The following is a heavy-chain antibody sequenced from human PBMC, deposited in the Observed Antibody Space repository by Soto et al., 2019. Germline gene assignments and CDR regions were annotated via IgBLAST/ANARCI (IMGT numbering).Heavy chain of an antibody. CDR1: GCSISSSIYY. CDR3: ARVGVFQNGYFFDY. Sequence: SETLSPTCPVSGCSISSSIYYWGWIRQPPGKGLEWIATIYDIGSTYYNPSLKSRVTISVDTSKNQFSLDLSSVTAADTAVYYCARVGVFQNGYFFDYWGQGTLVTVSS. CDR2: IYDIGST. J-gene: IGHJ4*02. V-gene: IGHV4-39*01. D-gene: IGHD3-16*01.